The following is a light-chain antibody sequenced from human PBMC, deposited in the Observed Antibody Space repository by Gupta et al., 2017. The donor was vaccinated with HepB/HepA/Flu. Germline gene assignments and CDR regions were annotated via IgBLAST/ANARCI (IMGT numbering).Light chain of an antibody. CDR3: QTWGTDIQL. CDR1: SGHSDYA. J-gene: IGLJ2*01. V-gene: IGLV4-69*01. Sequence: QLLLTQSSSASASLGASVRLTCTLSSGHSDYAIAWHQQQPEQGPRYLMKLNSDGSHSKGDGIPDRFSGSRSGAERYRTISSLQSEDEADYYCQTWGTDIQLFGGGTKLTVL. CDR2: LNSDGSH.